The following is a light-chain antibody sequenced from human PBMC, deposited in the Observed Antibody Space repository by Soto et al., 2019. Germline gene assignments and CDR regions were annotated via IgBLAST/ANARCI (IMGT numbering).Light chain of an antibody. CDR3: SSYTRSGTVV. CDR1: SSDVGAYYY. Sequence: QSVLTQPASVSGSPGQSITISCTGTSSDVGAYYYVSWYRQHPGKAPKLMIYDVSNRPSGVSNRFSGSKSGNTASLTISGLQAEDEADYYCSSYTRSGTVVFGGGTQLTVL. V-gene: IGLV2-14*03. CDR2: DVS. J-gene: IGLJ2*01.